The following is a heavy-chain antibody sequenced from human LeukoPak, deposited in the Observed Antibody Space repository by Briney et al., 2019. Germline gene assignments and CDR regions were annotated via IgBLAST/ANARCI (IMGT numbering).Heavy chain of an antibody. D-gene: IGHD2-8*01. V-gene: IGHV4-34*01. Sequence: PSETLSLTCAVYGGSFSGYYWSWIRQPPGKGLEWIGEINHSGSTNYNPSLKSRVTISVDTSKNQFSLKLSSVTAADTAVYYCARGRGYCTNGVCYRFIAVAGYYFDYWGQGTPVTVSS. J-gene: IGHJ4*02. CDR1: GGSFSGYY. CDR2: INHSGST. CDR3: ARGRGYCTNGVCYRFIAVAGYYFDY.